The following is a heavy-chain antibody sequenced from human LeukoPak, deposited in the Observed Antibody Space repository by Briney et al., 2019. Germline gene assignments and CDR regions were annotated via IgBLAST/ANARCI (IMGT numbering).Heavy chain of an antibody. CDR1: GGSISSSSYY. J-gene: IGHJ6*03. D-gene: IGHD3-3*01. V-gene: IGHV4-39*01. Sequence: PSETLSLTCTVSGGSISSSSYYWGWIRQPPGKGLEWIGSIYYSGSTYYNPSLKSRVTISVDTSKNQFSLKLSSVTAADTAVYYCARCHVLRFLEWLSDYYYYMGVWGKGTTVTVSS. CDR2: IYYSGST. CDR3: ARCHVLRFLEWLSDYYYYMGV.